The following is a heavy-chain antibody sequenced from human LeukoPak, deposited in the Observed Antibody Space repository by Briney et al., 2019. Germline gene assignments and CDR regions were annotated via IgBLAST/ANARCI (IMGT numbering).Heavy chain of an antibody. V-gene: IGHV1-69*04. CDR2: IIPILGIA. J-gene: IGHJ4*02. CDR1: GGTFSSYA. Sequence: SVKVSCKASGGTFSSYAISWVRQAPGQGVEWMGRIIPILGIANYAQKFQGRVTITADKSTSTAYMELSSLRSEDTAVYYCARGMLYCGSTSCYEDYWGQGTLVTVSS. CDR3: ARGMLYCGSTSCYEDY. D-gene: IGHD2-2*01.